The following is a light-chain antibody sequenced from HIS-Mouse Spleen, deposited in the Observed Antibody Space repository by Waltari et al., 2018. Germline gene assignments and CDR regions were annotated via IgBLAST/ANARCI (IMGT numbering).Light chain of an antibody. V-gene: IGLV3-10*01. J-gene: IGLJ2*01. CDR1: ALPKKY. CDR3: YSTDSSGNHRV. Sequence: SYELTQPPSVSVSPGQTARITCSGDALPKKYAYWYQPMSGQAPVLVIYEDSKRPSGIPERFSGSSSGTMATLTISGAQVEDEADYYCYSTDSSGNHRVFGGGTKLTVL. CDR2: EDS.